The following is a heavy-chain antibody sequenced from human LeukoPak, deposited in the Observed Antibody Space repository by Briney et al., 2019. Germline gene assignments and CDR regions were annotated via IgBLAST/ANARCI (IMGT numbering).Heavy chain of an antibody. J-gene: IGHJ6*02. D-gene: IGHD5-18*01. CDR2: ISYDGSNK. CDR1: GFTFSSYG. CDR3: AKGYSYEHYYGMDV. V-gene: IGHV3-30*18. Sequence: PGRSLRLSCAASGFTFSSYGMHWVRQAPGKGLEWVAVISYDGSNKYYADSVKGRFTISRDNSKNTLYLQMNSLRAEDTVVYYCAKGYSYEHYYGMDVWGQGTTVTVSS.